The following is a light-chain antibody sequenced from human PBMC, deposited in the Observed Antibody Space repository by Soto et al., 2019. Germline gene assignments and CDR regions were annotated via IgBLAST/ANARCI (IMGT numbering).Light chain of an antibody. V-gene: IGKV1-39*01. CDR3: QQSYSSPRT. Sequence: DIQMTQSPSSLSASRGDRVTVTCRASQSIIGYVNWYQQKPGKAPKLLIYGAVNLQSGVPSRFSGSGSGTDFTLTISSLQPEDFATYYCQQSYSSPRTFGGGTKVDIK. J-gene: IGKJ4*01. CDR2: GAV. CDR1: QSIIGY.